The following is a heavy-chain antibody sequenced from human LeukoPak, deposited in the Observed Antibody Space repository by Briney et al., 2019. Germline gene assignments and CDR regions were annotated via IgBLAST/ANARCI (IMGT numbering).Heavy chain of an antibody. CDR1: GYSINNGYY. CDR2: IYHSGST. V-gene: IGHV4-38-2*02. Sequence: SETLSLTCTVSGYSINNGYYWAWVRQPPGKGLQWIGCIYHSGSTYYTPSLKRRVTISIDTSTNQFSLKLSSVTAADTAVYYCARANYYDTSGYSRGAFDIWGQGTMVTVSS. J-gene: IGHJ3*02. CDR3: ARANYYDTSGYSRGAFDI. D-gene: IGHD3-22*01.